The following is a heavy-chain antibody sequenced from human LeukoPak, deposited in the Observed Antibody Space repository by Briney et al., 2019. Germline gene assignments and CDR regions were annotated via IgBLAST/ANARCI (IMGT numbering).Heavy chain of an antibody. D-gene: IGHD5-18*01. CDR1: GFTFSGSA. V-gene: IGHV3-73*01. CDR2: IRSKANSYAT. Sequence: PGGSLRLSCAASGFTFSGSAMHWVRQASGKGLEWVGRIRSKANSYATAYAASVKGRFTISRDDSKNTAYLQMNSLKTEDTAVYYCARSEEDTAMGTFDYWGQGTLVTVSS. CDR3: ARSEEDTAMGTFDY. J-gene: IGHJ4*02.